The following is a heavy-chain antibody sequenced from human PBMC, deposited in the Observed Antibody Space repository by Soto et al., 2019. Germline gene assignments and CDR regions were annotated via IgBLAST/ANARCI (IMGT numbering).Heavy chain of an antibody. J-gene: IGHJ4*02. Sequence: QVQLVQSGVEVKKPGASVKVSCKAMGYTFTNYGLSWVRQAPGEGLEWLGWISAYNGHTKYAQKVQDRVTLTTDTSASTAYLELRSLTSDDTAVYYCVRGGGGYFEHWGQGTLVLVSS. CDR2: ISAYNGHT. V-gene: IGHV1-18*01. D-gene: IGHD3-16*01. CDR1: GYTFTNYG. CDR3: VRGGGGYFEH.